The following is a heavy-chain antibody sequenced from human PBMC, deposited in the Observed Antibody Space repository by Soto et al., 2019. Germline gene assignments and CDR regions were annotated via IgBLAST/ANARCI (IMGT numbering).Heavy chain of an antibody. V-gene: IGHV3-23*01. Sequence: GSLRLSCAASGFTFSSYAMSWVRQAPGKGLEWVSAISGSGGSTYYADSVKGRFTISRDNSKNTLYLQMDSLRAEDTAVYYCAQGGVILTGYPFDYWGQGTLVTVSS. J-gene: IGHJ4*02. D-gene: IGHD3-9*01. CDR1: GFTFSSYA. CDR2: ISGSGGST. CDR3: AQGGVILTGYPFDY.